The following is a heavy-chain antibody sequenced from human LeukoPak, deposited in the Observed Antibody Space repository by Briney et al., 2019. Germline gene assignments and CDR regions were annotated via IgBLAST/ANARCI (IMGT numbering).Heavy chain of an antibody. CDR1: GYTFTSFE. J-gene: IGHJ4*02. Sequence: GASVKVSCKASGYTFTSFEINWVRQATGQGLEWMGWMSPNSGNTGYAQKFQGRVTMTRNTSISTAYMELSSLTSEDTAVYYCARYMAVAADHPLDYWGQGTLVTVSS. CDR2: MSPNSGNT. V-gene: IGHV1-8*01. CDR3: ARYMAVAADHPLDY. D-gene: IGHD6-19*01.